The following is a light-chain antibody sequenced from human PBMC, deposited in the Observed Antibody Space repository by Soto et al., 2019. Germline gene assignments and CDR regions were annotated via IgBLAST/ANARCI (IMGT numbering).Light chain of an antibody. J-gene: IGKJ1*01. CDR2: GAS. V-gene: IGKV3-20*01. CDR3: QQYGTSPSWT. CDR1: QSVSSNY. Sequence: EIVLTQSPATLSLSPGERATLSCRASQSVSSNYLAWYQQKPGQAPRLLIYGASRGATGIPDGFSGSGSGTDFTLTISRLGPEDFAVYYCQQYGTSPSWTFGQGTKVDIK.